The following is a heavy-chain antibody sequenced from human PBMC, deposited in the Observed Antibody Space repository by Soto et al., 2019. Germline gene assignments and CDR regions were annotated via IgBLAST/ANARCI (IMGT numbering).Heavy chain of an antibody. CDR1: GGSFSDYY. J-gene: IGHJ4*02. Sequence: SETLSLTCAVYGGSFSDYYWTWIRQPPGKGLEWIGEINHSGSANYNPSLESRVTLSVDRSKNQFSLKVNSVTDADTAVYYCGRRWSGYNSHWSQGTLVTVPQ. D-gene: IGHD5-12*01. CDR2: INHSGSA. V-gene: IGHV4-34*01. CDR3: GRRWSGYNSH.